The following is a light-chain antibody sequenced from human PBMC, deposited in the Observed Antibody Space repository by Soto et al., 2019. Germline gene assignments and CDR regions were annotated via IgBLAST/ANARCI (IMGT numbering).Light chain of an antibody. CDR3: GSYSTSTTWV. Sequence: QSALTQPASVSGSPGQSITISCTGTGRDIGTYNYVSWYQQHPGKAPKLIIHDVSDRPSGVSNRFSASKSANTASLTISGLQADDEADYYRGSYSTSTTWVFGGGTKVTVL. CDR2: DVS. J-gene: IGLJ3*02. CDR1: GRDIGTYNY. V-gene: IGLV2-14*03.